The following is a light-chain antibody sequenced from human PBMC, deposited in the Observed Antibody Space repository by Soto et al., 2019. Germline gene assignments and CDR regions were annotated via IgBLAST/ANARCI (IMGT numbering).Light chain of an antibody. CDR1: SSDVGAHNF. V-gene: IGLV2-8*01. J-gene: IGLJ3*02. Sequence: QSALTQPPSASGSPGQSVTISCTGTSSDVGAHNFVSWYQHHPGKAPKLMIYEVNRRPSGVPDRFSGSKSGSTASLTVSGLQPEDAADYYCSSYRGNYNWVFGGGTKLTVL. CDR3: SSYRGNYNWV. CDR2: EVN.